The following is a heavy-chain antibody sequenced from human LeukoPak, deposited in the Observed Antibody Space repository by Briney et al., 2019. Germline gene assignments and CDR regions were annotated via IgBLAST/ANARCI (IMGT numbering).Heavy chain of an antibody. CDR3: ASFGIAAATALDY. J-gene: IGHJ4*02. V-gene: IGHV3-21*01. Sequence: PGRSLRLSCAASGFTFSSYSMNWVRQAPGKGLEWVSSISSSSSYIYYADSVKGRFTISRDNAKNSLYLQMNSLRAEDTAVYYCASFGIAAATALDYWGQGTLVTVSS. CDR1: GFTFSSYS. CDR2: ISSSSSYI. D-gene: IGHD6-13*01.